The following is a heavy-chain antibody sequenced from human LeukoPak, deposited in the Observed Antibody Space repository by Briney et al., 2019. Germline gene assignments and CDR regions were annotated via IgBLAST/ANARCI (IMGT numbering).Heavy chain of an antibody. CDR1: GFTFSSYA. V-gene: IGHV3-21*01. D-gene: IGHD6-19*01. J-gene: IGHJ3*02. Sequence: GGSLRLSCAASGFTFSSYAMSWVRQAPGKGLEWVSSISTSSSYIYYADSVKGRFTISRDNAKKSLYLQMNSLRADDTAVYYYARGASVVAGNDNAFDIWGQGTMVTVSS. CDR3: ARGASVVAGNDNAFDI. CDR2: ISTSSSYI.